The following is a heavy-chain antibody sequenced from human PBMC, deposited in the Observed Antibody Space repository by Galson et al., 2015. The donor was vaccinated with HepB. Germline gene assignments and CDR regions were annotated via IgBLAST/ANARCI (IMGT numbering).Heavy chain of an antibody. CDR3: ARVVAGKQTGIAVAGVLTD. J-gene: IGHJ4*02. CDR1: GGSFSGYY. D-gene: IGHD6-19*01. V-gene: IGHV4-34*01. Sequence: LSLTCAVYGGSFSGYYWSWIRQPPGKGLEWIGEINHSGSTNYNPSLKSRVTISVDTSKNQFSLKLSSVTAADTAVYYCARVVAGKQTGIAVAGVLTDWGQGTLVTVSS. CDR2: INHSGST.